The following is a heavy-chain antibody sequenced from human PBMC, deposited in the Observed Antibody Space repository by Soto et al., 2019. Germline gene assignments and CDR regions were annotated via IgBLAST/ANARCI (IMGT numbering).Heavy chain of an antibody. D-gene: IGHD4-17*01. V-gene: IGHV1-24*01. J-gene: IGHJ4*02. CDR3: ARNVLSLATVTSSLFAD. CDR2: FDPEDGET. Sequence: ASVKVSCKVSGYTLTELSMHWVRQAPGKGLEWMGGFDPEDGETIYAQKFQGRVTMTEDTSTDTAYMELSSLRSEDTAVYYCARNVLSLATVTSSLFADWGQGSLVTVSS. CDR1: GYTLTELS.